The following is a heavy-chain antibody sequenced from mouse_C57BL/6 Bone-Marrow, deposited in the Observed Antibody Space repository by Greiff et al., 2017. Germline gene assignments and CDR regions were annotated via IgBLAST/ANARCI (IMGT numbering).Heavy chain of an antibody. CDR1: GYTFTSYC. D-gene: IGHD1-1*01. V-gene: IGHV1-55*01. Sequence: QVHVQQPGAELVRPGASVKLSCKASGYTFTSYCITWVKQRPGQGLEWIGEIYPSSGNTNYNEKFKGKATLTVDKSSSTAYMQLRSLTSEDSAVYFWANYYGLCALDYWGQGTSVTVSA. CDR2: IYPSSGNT. CDR3: ANYYGLCALDY. J-gene: IGHJ4*01.